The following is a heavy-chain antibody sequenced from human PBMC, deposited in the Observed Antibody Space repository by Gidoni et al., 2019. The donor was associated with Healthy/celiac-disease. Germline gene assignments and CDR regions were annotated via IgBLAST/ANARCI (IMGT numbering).Heavy chain of an antibody. J-gene: IGHJ6*03. CDR3: ARVPLNGYPDYYYMDV. CDR2: IYDSGST. V-gene: IGHV4-31*03. D-gene: IGHD5-18*01. Sequence: QVQLQESGPGLVKPSQNLSLTCTVSGGSISSGGYYWSWIRQHPGKGLEWIGYIYDSGSTYYNPSLKSRVTISVDTSKNQFSLKLSSVTAADTAVYYCARVPLNGYPDYYYMDVWGKGTTVTVSS. CDR1: GGSISSGGYY.